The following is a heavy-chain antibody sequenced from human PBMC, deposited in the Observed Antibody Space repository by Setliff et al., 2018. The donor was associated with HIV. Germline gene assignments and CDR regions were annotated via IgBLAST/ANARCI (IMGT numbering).Heavy chain of an antibody. V-gene: IGHV1-69*05. J-gene: IGHJ3*02. CDR3: VRDRGGASFAFDM. Sequence: SVKVSCKASGVTFSRYTITWVRQASGQGLEWVGGLIPFFGTANYAQKFQGRVTITTDESTNTAYMELISLTSEDTALYYCVRDRGGASFAFDMWGQGTMVTVSS. CDR2: LIPFFGTA. CDR1: GVTFSRYT. D-gene: IGHD2-21*01.